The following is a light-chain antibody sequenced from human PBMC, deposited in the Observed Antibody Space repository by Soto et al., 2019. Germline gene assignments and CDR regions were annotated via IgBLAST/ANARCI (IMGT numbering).Light chain of an antibody. V-gene: IGKV3-15*01. Sequence: EIVMTQSPATLSVSPWERATLSCRASQSVSSSYLAWYQQKPGQAPRLLIYGASTRATGIPARFSGSGSGTEFTLTISSLQSEDFAVYYCQQYNNWPPWTFGQGTKVDIK. J-gene: IGKJ1*01. CDR2: GAS. CDR3: QQYNNWPPWT. CDR1: QSVSSSY.